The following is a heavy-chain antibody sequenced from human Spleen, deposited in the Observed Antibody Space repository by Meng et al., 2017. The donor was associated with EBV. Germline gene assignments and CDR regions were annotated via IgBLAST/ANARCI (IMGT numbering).Heavy chain of an antibody. J-gene: IGHJ4*01. CDR3: ATDAEWLQLWYFAY. D-gene: IGHD5-24*01. CDR1: GYKFITYG. Sequence: QVRLVHSGPEVKKPGPSVKVSCKASGYKFITYGISWGRQAPGQGLEWMGWISPYTGKTNYAQKVQGRVTMTTDTSTSTAYMELKGLRSDDTAVYYCATDAEWLQLWYFAYWGQGTLVTVSS. V-gene: IGHV1-18*01. CDR2: ISPYTGKT.